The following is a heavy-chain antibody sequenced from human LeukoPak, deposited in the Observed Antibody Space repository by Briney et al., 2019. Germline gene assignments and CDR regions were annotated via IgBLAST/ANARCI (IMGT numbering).Heavy chain of an antibody. V-gene: IGHV4-34*01. D-gene: IGHD1-26*01. CDR1: GGSFSGYY. CDR2: INHSGST. CDR3: ARQGLQARWFDP. J-gene: IGHJ5*02. Sequence: SETLSLTCAVYGGSFSGYYWSWIRQPPGKGLEWIGEINHSGSTNYNPSLKSRVTISVDRSKNHFSLKLGSLTAADTAVYYCARQGLQARWFDPWGQGTLVTVAS.